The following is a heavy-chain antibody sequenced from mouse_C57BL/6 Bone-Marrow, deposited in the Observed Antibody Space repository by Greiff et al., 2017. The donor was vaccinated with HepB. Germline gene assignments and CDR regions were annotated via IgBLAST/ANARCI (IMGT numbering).Heavy chain of an antibody. CDR3: ARGYYYGSSPFAY. J-gene: IGHJ3*01. Sequence: EVQLQESGGGLVKPGGSLKLSCAASGFTFSSYAMSWVRQTPEKRLEWVATISDGGSYTYYPDNVKGRFTISRDNAKNNLYLQMSHLKSEDTAMYYCARGYYYGSSPFAYWGQGTLVTVSA. V-gene: IGHV5-4*01. CDR2: ISDGGSYT. CDR1: GFTFSSYA. D-gene: IGHD1-1*01.